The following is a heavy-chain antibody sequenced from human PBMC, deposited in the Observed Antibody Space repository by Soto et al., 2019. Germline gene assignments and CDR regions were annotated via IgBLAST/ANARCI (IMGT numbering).Heavy chain of an antibody. V-gene: IGHV1-69*13. CDR3: ARVFRRAMHAFDI. CDR1: GGTFSSYA. CDR2: IIPIFGTA. D-gene: IGHD2-2*01. Sequence: SVKVSCKASGGTFSSYAISWVRQAPGQGLEWMGGIIPIFGTANYAQKFQGRVTITADESTSTAYMELSSLRSEDTAVYYCARVFRRAMHAFDIWGQGTMVTVSS. J-gene: IGHJ3*02.